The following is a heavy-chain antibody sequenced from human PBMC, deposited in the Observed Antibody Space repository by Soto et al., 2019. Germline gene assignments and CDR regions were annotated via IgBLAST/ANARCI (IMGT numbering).Heavy chain of an antibody. Sequence: QVQLVESGGGVVQPGRSLRLSCAASGFTFNNYGMHWVRQAPGKRLEWVALIWHDGSNKGYADSVKGRFTISRDNSKNTLNLQMNSLRVEDTAVYYCTRAAIRGELLDYWGQGTQVTVSS. CDR3: TRAAIRGELLDY. V-gene: IGHV3-33*01. CDR2: IWHDGSNK. D-gene: IGHD1-26*01. CDR1: GFTFNNYG. J-gene: IGHJ4*02.